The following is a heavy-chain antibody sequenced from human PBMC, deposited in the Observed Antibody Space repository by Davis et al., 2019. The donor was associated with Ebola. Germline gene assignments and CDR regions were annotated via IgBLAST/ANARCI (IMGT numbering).Heavy chain of an antibody. D-gene: IGHD5-12*01. V-gene: IGHV1-2*02. Sequence: ASVKVSCKASGYTFTGYYIHWVRQAPGQGIEWMGWINPNSGGTNYAQKFQGRVTMTRDTSISTAYMELSRLRSDDTAVYYCARNMVATTDVGAFDIWGQGTMVTVSS. J-gene: IGHJ3*02. CDR2: INPNSGGT. CDR3: ARNMVATTDVGAFDI. CDR1: GYTFTGYY.